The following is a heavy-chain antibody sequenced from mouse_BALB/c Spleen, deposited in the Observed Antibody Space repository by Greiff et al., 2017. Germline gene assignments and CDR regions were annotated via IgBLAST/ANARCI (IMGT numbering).Heavy chain of an antibody. CDR2: ISSGSSTI. D-gene: IGHD2-1*01. CDR1: GFTFSSFG. J-gene: IGHJ2*01. Sequence: DVLLVESGGGLVQPGGSRKLSCAASGFTFSSFGMHWVRQAPEKGLEWVAYISSGSSTIYYADTVKGRFTISRDNPKNTLFLQMTSLRSEDTAMYYCAREMGDGNYDYWGQGTTLTVSS. CDR3: AREMGDGNYDY. V-gene: IGHV5-17*02.